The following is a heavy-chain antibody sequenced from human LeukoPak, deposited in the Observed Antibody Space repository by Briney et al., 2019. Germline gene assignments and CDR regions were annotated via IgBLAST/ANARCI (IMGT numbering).Heavy chain of an antibody. D-gene: IGHD3-10*01. CDR3: ARGTRGFDY. CDR1: GFTFSSYA. Sequence: GGSLRLSCAASGFTFSSYAMHWVRQAPGKGLEYVSAISSNGGSTYYANSVKGRFTISRDNSKNTLYLQMGSLRAEDMAVYYCARGTRGFDYWGQGALVTVSS. V-gene: IGHV3-64*01. CDR2: ISSNGGST. J-gene: IGHJ4*02.